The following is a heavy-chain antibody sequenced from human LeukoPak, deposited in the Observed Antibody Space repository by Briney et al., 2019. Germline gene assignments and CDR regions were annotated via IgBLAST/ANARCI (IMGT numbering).Heavy chain of an antibody. CDR2: ISSSSSYI. J-gene: IGHJ3*02. V-gene: IGHV3-21*01. CDR1: GFTFSSYS. D-gene: IGHD5-12*01. Sequence: GGSLRLSCAASGFTFSSYSMNWVRQAPGKGLEWVSSISSSSSYIYYADSVKGRFTISRDNAKNSLYLQMNSLRAEDTAVYYCARDHEVATIGGAFDIWGQGTMVTVSS. CDR3: ARDHEVATIGGAFDI.